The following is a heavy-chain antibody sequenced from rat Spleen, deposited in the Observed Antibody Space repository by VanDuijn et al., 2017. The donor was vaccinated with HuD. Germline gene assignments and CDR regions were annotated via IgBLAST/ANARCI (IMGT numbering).Heavy chain of an antibody. CDR2: INSAGST. Sequence: EVQLQESGPGLVKPSQSLSLTCSVTGYSITSKYWGWIRKFPGNKMEWMGYINSAGSTNYNPSLKSRLSITRDTSRNQFFLQVNSVTAEDTATYYCARRGAPFDYWGQGVMVTVSS. CDR1: GYSITSKY. J-gene: IGHJ2*01. D-gene: IGHD4-3*01. CDR3: ARRGAPFDY. V-gene: IGHV3-3*01.